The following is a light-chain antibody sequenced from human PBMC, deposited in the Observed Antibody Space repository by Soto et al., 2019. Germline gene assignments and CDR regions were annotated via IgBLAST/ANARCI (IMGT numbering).Light chain of an antibody. V-gene: IGKV3-11*01. CDR3: QQRSNWPPIT. J-gene: IGKJ5*01. CDR2: DAS. CDR1: QSVSSY. Sequence: EIVLTQSPATLSLSPGERATLSCRAGQSVSSYLAWYQQKPGQAPRLLIYDASNRATGIPARFSGSGSGTDFTLTISSLEPEDFAVYYCQQRSNWPPITFGQGTRLDIK.